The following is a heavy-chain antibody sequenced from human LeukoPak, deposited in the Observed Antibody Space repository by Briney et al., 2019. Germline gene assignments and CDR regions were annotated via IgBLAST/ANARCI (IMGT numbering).Heavy chain of an antibody. CDR3: ARGDWNDPFDY. V-gene: IGHV1-2*06. Sequence: GASVKVSCKASGYTFTGYHMHWVRQAPGQGLEWMGRINPNSGDTNYAQKFQGRVTMTRDTSISTAYMELSRLRSDDTAVYYCARGDWNDPFDYWGQGTLVTVSS. CDR2: INPNSGDT. CDR1: GYTFTGYH. D-gene: IGHD1-1*01. J-gene: IGHJ4*02.